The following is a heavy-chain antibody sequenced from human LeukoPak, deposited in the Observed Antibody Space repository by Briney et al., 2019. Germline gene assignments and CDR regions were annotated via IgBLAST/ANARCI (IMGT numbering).Heavy chain of an antibody. J-gene: IGHJ4*02. CDR1: GFTFSSYG. CDR2: VSYDGSNK. Sequence: GGSLRLSCAASGFTFSSYGMHWVRQAPGKGLEWVAVVSYDGSNKYYADSVKGRFTISRDNSKNTLYLQMNSLRAEDTCVYYCAKGSDYPDNWGQGTLVTVSS. V-gene: IGHV3-30*18. CDR3: AKGSDYPDN.